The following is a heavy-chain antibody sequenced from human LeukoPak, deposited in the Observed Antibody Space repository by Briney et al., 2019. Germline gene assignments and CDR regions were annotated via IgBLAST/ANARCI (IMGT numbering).Heavy chain of an antibody. V-gene: IGHV1-69*06. J-gene: IGHJ4*02. CDR1: GYTFISYG. D-gene: IGHD3-22*01. Sequence: SVKVSCKASGYTFISYGISWVRQAPGQGLEWMGGIIPIFGTANYAQKFQGRVTITADKSTSTAYMELSSLRSEDTAVYYCARGADYYDSSGYYSTSYYFDYWGQGTLVTVSS. CDR2: IIPIFGTA. CDR3: ARGADYYDSSGYYSTSYYFDY.